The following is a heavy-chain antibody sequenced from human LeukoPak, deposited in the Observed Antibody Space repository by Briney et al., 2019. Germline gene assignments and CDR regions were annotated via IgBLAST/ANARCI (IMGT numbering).Heavy chain of an antibody. V-gene: IGHV5-51*01. Sequence: GESLKISFRASGYRFTNYWIGWVRPTPGKGPGGMVVIYPGHDSDTRYTPSFQGQVTISVDKSDSTAYLQWSSLKASDTAMYYCARNHYYGAGTHYNVFDAFDFWGQGTMVTVSS. CDR3: ARNHYYGAGTHYNVFDAFDF. CDR2: IYPGHDSDT. D-gene: IGHD3-10*01. J-gene: IGHJ3*01. CDR1: GYRFTNYW.